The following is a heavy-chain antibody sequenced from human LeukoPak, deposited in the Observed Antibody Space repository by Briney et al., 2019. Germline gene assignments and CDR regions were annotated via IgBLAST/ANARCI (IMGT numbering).Heavy chain of an antibody. V-gene: IGHV3-7*01. CDR1: RFSLSTYW. Sequence: GGSLRPSCVGSRFSLSTYWMSWVRQAPGKGLEWVANIKQDGDVKQYVDSVKGRFTISRDNAKNSVYVQMNDLTVEDTAVYYCAAGDTFDIWGQGTLVTVSS. CDR3: AAGDTFDI. CDR2: IKQDGDVK. J-gene: IGHJ3*02. D-gene: IGHD3-16*01.